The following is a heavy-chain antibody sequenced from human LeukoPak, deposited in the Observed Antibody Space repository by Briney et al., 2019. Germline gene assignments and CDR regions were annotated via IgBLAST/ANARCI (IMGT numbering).Heavy chain of an antibody. CDR3: ARENTPVTIFGVVTLDY. CDR2: ISYDGSNK. Sequence: GGSLRHSCAASGFTFSSYAMHWVRQAPGKGLEWVAVISYDGSNKYYADSVKGRFTISRDNAKNSLYLQMNSLRAEDTAVYYCARENTPVTIFGVVTLDYWGQGTLVTVSS. D-gene: IGHD3-3*01. J-gene: IGHJ4*02. CDR1: GFTFSSYA. V-gene: IGHV3-30-3*01.